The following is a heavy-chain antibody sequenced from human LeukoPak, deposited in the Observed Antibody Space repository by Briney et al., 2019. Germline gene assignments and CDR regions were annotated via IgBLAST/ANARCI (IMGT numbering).Heavy chain of an antibody. CDR3: AKPGKRRVVTITDFDY. CDR2: ISHDGSNK. V-gene: IGHV3-30*18. D-gene: IGHD3-22*01. CDR1: GFTFSYYG. J-gene: IGHJ4*02. Sequence: GSFLRLSCAASGFTFSYYGMHWVRQAPGRGLEWVAVISHDGSNKYYADSVKGRSTISRDNSKNTLYLQMNSLRPEDTSVYYCAKPGKRRVVTITDFDYWGQGTLVTVSS.